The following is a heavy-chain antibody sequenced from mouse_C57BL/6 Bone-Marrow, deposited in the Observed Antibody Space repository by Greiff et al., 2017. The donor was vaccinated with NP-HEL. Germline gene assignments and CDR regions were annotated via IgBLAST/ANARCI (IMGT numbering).Heavy chain of an antibody. J-gene: IGHJ4*01. D-gene: IGHD3-2*02. Sequence: EVKLVESGGGLVKPGGSLKLSCAASGFTFSSYTMSWVRQTPEKRLEWVATISGGGGNTYYPDSVKGRFTISRDNAKNTLYLQLSSLRSEDTALYYCARQTAQASYAMDYWGQGTSVTVSS. CDR3: ARQTAQASYAMDY. CDR2: ISGGGGNT. V-gene: IGHV5-9*01. CDR1: GFTFSSYT.